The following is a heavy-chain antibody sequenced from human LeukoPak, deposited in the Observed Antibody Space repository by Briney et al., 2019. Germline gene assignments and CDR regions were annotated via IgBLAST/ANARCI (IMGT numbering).Heavy chain of an antibody. CDR1: GFTFSKYA. CDR2: IGASGGTT. J-gene: IGHJ4*02. Sequence: GGSLRLSCAVSGFTFSKYAMNWVRQGPGKGLEWVSGIGASGGTTYYADSVQGRFTISRDNSKNTLYLQLNRLRAEDTGVYFCAKDLEAVAGTIVSDYWGQGTLVTVSS. D-gene: IGHD6-19*01. CDR3: AKDLEAVAGTIVSDY. V-gene: IGHV3-23*01.